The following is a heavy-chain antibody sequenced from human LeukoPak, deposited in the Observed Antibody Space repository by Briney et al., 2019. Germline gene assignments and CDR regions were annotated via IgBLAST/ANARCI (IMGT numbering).Heavy chain of an antibody. Sequence: ASVKVSCKASGYTFTGYYMHWVRQAPGQGLEWMGLINPNSGATLYAQKFQGRVTMTRDTSINTAYMELSSLRSDDTAVYYCTRAKRVIFDYWGQGTLVTVSS. CDR1: GYTFTGYY. V-gene: IGHV1-2*02. CDR2: INPNSGAT. D-gene: IGHD1-1*01. CDR3: TRAKRVIFDY. J-gene: IGHJ4*02.